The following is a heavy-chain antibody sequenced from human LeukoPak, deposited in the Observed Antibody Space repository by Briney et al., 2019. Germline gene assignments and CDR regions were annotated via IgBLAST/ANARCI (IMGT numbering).Heavy chain of an antibody. D-gene: IGHD4-23*01. CDR2: INHSGIT. Sequence: SETLSLTCTVSGGSFSDYYWSWIRQPPGKGLEWIGEINHSGITNYNPSLKSRVTISLDTSKNQLSLKLTSVTAADTAVFYCARGLGGGNSIYFDYWGQGTLVTVSS. J-gene: IGHJ4*02. V-gene: IGHV4-34*01. CDR1: GGSFSDYY. CDR3: ARGLGGGNSIYFDY.